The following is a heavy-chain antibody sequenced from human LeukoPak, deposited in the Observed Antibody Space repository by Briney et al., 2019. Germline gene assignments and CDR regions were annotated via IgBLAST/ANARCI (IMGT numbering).Heavy chain of an antibody. CDR2: INPDSGST. CDR3: AKDLGSGSYQPSDC. J-gene: IGHJ4*02. Sequence: ASVKVSCKASGYTFTDYYIHWVRQAPGQGLEWMGWINPDSGSTRYPQKFQGRDTMTRDRSIRTAYMELSSLRSDDTAEYYCAKDLGSGSYQPSDCWGQGTLVTVSS. CDR1: GYTFTDYY. D-gene: IGHD1-26*01. V-gene: IGHV1-2*02.